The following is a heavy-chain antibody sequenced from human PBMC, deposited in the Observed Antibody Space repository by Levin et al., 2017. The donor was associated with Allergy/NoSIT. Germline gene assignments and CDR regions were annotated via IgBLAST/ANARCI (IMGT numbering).Heavy chain of an antibody. D-gene: IGHD2-2*01. CDR3: ARGGCSSTSCLDN. Sequence: GESLKISCAASGFTFRNYYMHWVRQAPGKGLEWVSRVYSDGTITDYADSVKGRFTISRDNARNTLYLQMNSLRAEDTAVYYCARGGCSSTSCLDNWGQGILVTVSS. J-gene: IGHJ4*02. V-gene: IGHV3-74*01. CDR2: VYSDGTIT. CDR1: GFTFRNYY.